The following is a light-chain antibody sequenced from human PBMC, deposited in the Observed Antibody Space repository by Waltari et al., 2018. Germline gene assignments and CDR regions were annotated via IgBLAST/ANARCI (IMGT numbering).Light chain of an antibody. J-gene: IGKJ5*01. CDR3: QQTYGTLIT. Sequence: DIQLTQSPSSLSAYVGDRVTITCRASQTISIYLNWYQQKPGKAPKVLIYSASNLQSGVPSRFSGSGSGTDFTLTISSLQPEDFATYSCQQTYGTLITFGQGTRLDIK. CDR1: QTISIY. V-gene: IGKV1-39*01. CDR2: SAS.